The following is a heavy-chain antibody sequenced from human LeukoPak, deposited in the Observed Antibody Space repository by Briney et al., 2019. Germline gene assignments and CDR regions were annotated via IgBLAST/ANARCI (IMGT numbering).Heavy chain of an antibody. V-gene: IGHV3-43*01. Sequence: PGGSLRLSCAASGFTFDDYTMPWVRQAPGKGLEWVSLISWDGGSTYYADSVKGRFTISRDNSKNSLYLQMNSLRTEDTALYYCAKGRTAAAYYGMDVWGQGTTVTVSS. J-gene: IGHJ6*02. CDR1: GFTFDDYT. CDR2: ISWDGGST. CDR3: AKGRTAAAYYGMDV. D-gene: IGHD6-25*01.